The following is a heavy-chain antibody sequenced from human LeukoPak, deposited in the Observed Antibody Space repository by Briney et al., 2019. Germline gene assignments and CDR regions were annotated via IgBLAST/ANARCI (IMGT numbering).Heavy chain of an antibody. CDR2: IYYSGNT. D-gene: IGHD6-13*01. J-gene: IGHJ4*02. CDR3: ASSAAGTDFDY. CDR1: GGSISSSNYY. V-gene: IGHV4-39*07. Sequence: SETLSLTCTVSGGSISSSNYYWGWIRQPPGKGLEWIGNIYYSGNTYYNPSLKSRVTISVDTSKNQFSLKLSSVTAADTAVYYCASSAAGTDFDYWGQGTLVTVSS.